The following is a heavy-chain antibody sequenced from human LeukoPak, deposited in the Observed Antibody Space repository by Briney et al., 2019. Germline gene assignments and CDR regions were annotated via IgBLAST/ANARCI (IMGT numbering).Heavy chain of an antibody. V-gene: IGHV3-74*01. CDR1: GFTFSSYW. Sequence: PGGSLRLSCAASGFTFSSYWMHWVRQAPGKGLVWVSRINSDGSSTSYADSVKGRLTISRDNAKNTLYLQMNSLRAEDTAVYYCARGDYGGDYFDYWGQGTLVTVSS. CDR2: INSDGSST. D-gene: IGHD4-23*01. J-gene: IGHJ4*02. CDR3: ARGDYGGDYFDY.